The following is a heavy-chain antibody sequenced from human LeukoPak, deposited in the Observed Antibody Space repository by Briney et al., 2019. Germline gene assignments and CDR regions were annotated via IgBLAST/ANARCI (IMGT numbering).Heavy chain of an antibody. V-gene: IGHV4-30-4*08. J-gene: IGHJ3*02. CDR3: ARGASRGSHAFDI. Sequence: SETLSLTCTVSGGSISSGDYYWSWIRQPPGKGLEWIGYIYYSGSTHYNPSLKSRVTISVDTSKNQFSLKLSSVTAADTAVYYCARGASRGSHAFDIWGQGTMVTVSS. CDR2: IYYSGST. D-gene: IGHD3-16*01. CDR1: GGSISSGDYY.